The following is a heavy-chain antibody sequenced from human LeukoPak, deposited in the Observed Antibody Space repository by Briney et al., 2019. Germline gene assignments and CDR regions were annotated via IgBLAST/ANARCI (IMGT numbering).Heavy chain of an antibody. Sequence: GGSLRLSCAASGLTVSSNYMSWVRQAPGKGLEWVSVIYSGGSTYYADSVKGRFTISRDNSKNTLYLQMNSLRAEDTAVYYCARSLYCSGGSCYAGWFDPWGQGTLVTVSS. V-gene: IGHV3-66*02. CDR1: GLTVSSNY. D-gene: IGHD2-15*01. CDR2: IYSGGST. J-gene: IGHJ5*02. CDR3: ARSLYCSGGSCYAGWFDP.